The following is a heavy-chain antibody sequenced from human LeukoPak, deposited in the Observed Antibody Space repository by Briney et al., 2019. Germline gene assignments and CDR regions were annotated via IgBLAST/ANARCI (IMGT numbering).Heavy chain of an antibody. D-gene: IGHD3-22*01. CDR1: GFTFGSYC. Sequence: GGSLRLSCAASGFTFGSYCMSWVRQAPGKGLEWVSFITPNAGGTSYADSVEGRFTISRDNPRNTLYMQMNCLRDEDTAIDYCAIMHAYDAGSGYCVKWGQGTLVTVSS. J-gene: IGHJ1*01. CDR3: AIMHAYDAGSGYCVK. V-gene: IGHV3-23*01. CDR2: ITPNAGGT.